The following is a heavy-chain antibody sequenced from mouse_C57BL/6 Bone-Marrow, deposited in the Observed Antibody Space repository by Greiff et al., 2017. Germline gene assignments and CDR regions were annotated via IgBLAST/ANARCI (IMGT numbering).Heavy chain of an antibody. CDR3: AQLWLRND. V-gene: IGHV1-50*01. CDR2: IDPSDSYT. CDR1: GYTFTSYW. J-gene: IGHJ2*01. Sequence: VQLQQPGAELVKPGASVKLSCKASGYTFTSYWMQWVKQRPGQGLEWIGEIDPSDSYTNYNQKFKGKATLTVDTSSSTAYMQLSSLTSEDSAVYCCAQLWLRNDWGQGTTLTVSS. D-gene: IGHD2-2*01.